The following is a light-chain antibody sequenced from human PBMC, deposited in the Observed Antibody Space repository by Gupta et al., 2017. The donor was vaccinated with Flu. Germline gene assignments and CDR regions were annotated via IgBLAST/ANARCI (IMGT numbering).Light chain of an antibody. CDR3: QQYNSYSGT. CDR1: QSISSW. CDR2: KAS. V-gene: IGKV1-5*03. J-gene: IGKJ2*01. Sequence: PSTLSASVGDRVTITCLASQSISSWLAWYQQKPGKAPKLLIYKASSLESGVPSRFRGSGSGTEFTLTISSLQPDDFATYYCQQYNSYSGTFGQGTKLEIK.